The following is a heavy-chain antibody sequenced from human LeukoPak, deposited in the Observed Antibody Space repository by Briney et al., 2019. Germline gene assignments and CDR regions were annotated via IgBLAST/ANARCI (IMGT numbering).Heavy chain of an antibody. Sequence: GGSLRLSCAASGFTFRGYTMCWVRQAPGKGLEWVSVISGSGGTIYYADSVKGRFTISRDNSKNTLYLQMNSLRVDDTAVYYCAKNSGSSFYGSESPGGGQGTLVTVSS. D-gene: IGHD3-10*01. J-gene: IGHJ4*02. CDR2: ISGSGGTI. CDR1: GFTFRGYT. CDR3: AKNSGSSFYGSESPG. V-gene: IGHV3-23*01.